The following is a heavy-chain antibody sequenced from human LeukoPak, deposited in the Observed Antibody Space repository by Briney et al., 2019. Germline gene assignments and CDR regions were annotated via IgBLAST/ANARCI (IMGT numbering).Heavy chain of an antibody. V-gene: IGHV3-30*18. Sequence: GGSLRLSCAASGFTFSSYGMHWVRQAPGKGLEWVAVISYDGSNKYYADSVKGRFTISRDNSKNTLYLQMNSLRAEDTAVYYCAKGTEDILTGYYPNTYYFDYWGQGTLVTVSS. CDR3: AKGTEDILTGYYPNTYYFDY. D-gene: IGHD3-9*01. CDR2: ISYDGSNK. CDR1: GFTFSSYG. J-gene: IGHJ4*02.